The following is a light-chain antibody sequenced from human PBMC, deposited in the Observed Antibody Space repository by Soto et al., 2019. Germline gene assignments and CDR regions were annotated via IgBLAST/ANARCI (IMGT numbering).Light chain of an antibody. CDR3: QQYNNWPPWT. V-gene: IGKV3-15*01. Sequence: TLSVSPGERATLSCRASQSVRNNLAWYQQKPGQAPRLLIYGASTRATGIPARFSGSGSGTEFTLTISSLYSEDFAVYYCQQYNNWPPWTFGQGTKVDIK. CDR1: QSVRNN. J-gene: IGKJ1*01. CDR2: GAS.